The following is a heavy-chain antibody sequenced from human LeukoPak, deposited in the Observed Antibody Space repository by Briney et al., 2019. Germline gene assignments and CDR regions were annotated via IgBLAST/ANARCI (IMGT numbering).Heavy chain of an antibody. CDR2: IRSKANSYAT. V-gene: IGHV3-73*01. CDR3: TIRSGYYPNDY. Sequence: GGSLRLSCAASGLTFSGSAMHWVRQASGKGLEWVGRIRSKANSYATPYAASVKGRLTISRDDSKNTAYLQMNSLKTEDTAVYDCTIRSGYYPNDYWGQGTLVTVSS. J-gene: IGHJ4*02. D-gene: IGHD3-22*01. CDR1: GLTFSGSA.